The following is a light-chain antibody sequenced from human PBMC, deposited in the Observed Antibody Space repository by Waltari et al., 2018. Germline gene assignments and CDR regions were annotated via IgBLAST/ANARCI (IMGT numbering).Light chain of an antibody. CDR2: FKSDSDK. J-gene: IGLJ3*02. CDR3: MIWHSSAWV. CDR1: SGINVGTYR. V-gene: IGLV5-45*02. Sequence: QTVLTQPSSLSASPGASASLTCTLRSGINVGTYRIYWYQQKPGSPPQYLLRFKSDSDKHQGSGVPSRFSGSNDASANAGILLISGVQADDEADYYCMIWHSSAWVFGGGTKLTVL.